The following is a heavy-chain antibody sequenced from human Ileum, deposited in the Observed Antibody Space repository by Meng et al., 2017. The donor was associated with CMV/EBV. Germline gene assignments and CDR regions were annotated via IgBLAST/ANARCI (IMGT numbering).Heavy chain of an antibody. D-gene: IGHD2-2*01. V-gene: IGHV3-74*01. J-gene: IGHJ5*02. CDR1: GFTFSSYW. CDR3: ARDLKPRYCSSTSCSPYKWFDP. Sequence: GESLKISCAASGFTFSSYWMHWVRQAPGKGLVWVSRINSDGSSTSYADSVKGRFTISRDNAKNTLYLQMNSLRAEDTAVYYCARDLKPRYCSSTSCSPYKWFDPWGQGTLVTVSS. CDR2: INSDGSST.